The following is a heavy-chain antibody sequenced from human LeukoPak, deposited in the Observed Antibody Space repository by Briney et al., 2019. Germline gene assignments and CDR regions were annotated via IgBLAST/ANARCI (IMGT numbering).Heavy chain of an antibody. CDR3: ATSMGRGNIDY. V-gene: IGHV3-23*01. CDR2: ITATGSRT. CDR1: GLTFGSYT. Sequence: GGSLRLSCTASGLTFGSYTMSWVRQAPGKGLEWVSGITATGSRTYYADSVKGRFTISRNSSKNTLYLQLSSLRADDTAVYYCATSMGRGNIDYWGQGALVTVSS. J-gene: IGHJ4*02. D-gene: IGHD3-10*01.